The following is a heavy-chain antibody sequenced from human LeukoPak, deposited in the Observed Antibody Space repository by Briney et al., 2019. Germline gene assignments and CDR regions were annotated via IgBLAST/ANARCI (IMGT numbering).Heavy chain of an antibody. J-gene: IGHJ4*02. V-gene: IGHV4-4*07. Sequence: SETLSLTCTVSGGSISSYYWSWIRQPAGKGLEWIGRIYTSGSTNYNPSLKSRVTMSVDTSKNQFSLKLSSVTAADTAVYYCARGGSHSSSSLLNYWGQGTLVTVSS. CDR1: GGSISSYY. CDR2: IYTSGST. D-gene: IGHD6-6*01. CDR3: ARGGSHSSSSLLNY.